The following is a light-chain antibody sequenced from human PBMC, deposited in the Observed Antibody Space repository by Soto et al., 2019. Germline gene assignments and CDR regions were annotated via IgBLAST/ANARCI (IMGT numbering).Light chain of an antibody. Sequence: QSALTQPASVSGSPXQXXTISCTGTSSDVGGYNYVSWYQQHPGKAPKLMIYDVSNRPSGVSNRFSGSKSGNTASLTISGLQAEDEADYYCSSYTSSSTYVFGTGTKLTVL. CDR1: SSDVGGYNY. CDR3: SSYTSSSTYV. CDR2: DVS. V-gene: IGLV2-14*01. J-gene: IGLJ1*01.